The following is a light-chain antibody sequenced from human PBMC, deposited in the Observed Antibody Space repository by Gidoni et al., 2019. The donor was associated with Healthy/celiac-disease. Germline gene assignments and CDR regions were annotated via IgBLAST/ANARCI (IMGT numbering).Light chain of an antibody. Sequence: QSALPQPASVSVSPGQSIAISCTGTSSDVGGYNYVSWYQQHPGKAPNLMIYEVSNRPSGVPARFSGSKSCNTASLPISGLQAEDEADYYCSSYTSSSTLGGVFGGGTKLTVL. CDR3: SSYTSSSTLGGV. J-gene: IGLJ2*01. CDR1: SSDVGGYNY. CDR2: EVS. V-gene: IGLV2-14*01.